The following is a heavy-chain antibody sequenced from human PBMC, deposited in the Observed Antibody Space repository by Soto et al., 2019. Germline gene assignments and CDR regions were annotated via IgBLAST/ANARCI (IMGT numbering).Heavy chain of an antibody. D-gene: IGHD3-10*01. V-gene: IGHV3-53*04. CDR2: IYSGGST. Sequence: TGGSLRLSCAASGFTVSSNYMSWVRQAPGKGLEWVSVIYSGGSTYYADSVKGRFTISRHNSKNTLYLQMNSLRAGDTAVYYCARESRLWFGEPAFDYWGQGTLVTVSS. CDR3: ARESRLWFGEPAFDY. CDR1: GFTVSSNY. J-gene: IGHJ4*02.